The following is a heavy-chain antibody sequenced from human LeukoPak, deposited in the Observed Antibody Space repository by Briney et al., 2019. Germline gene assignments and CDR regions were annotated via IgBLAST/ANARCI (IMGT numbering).Heavy chain of an antibody. J-gene: IGHJ4*02. CDR3: ARVEVVAPFESVGHFDY. D-gene: IGHD2-15*01. CDR1: GGSISTSNYY. CDR2: IYYSGST. V-gene: IGHV4-39*07. Sequence: SETLSLTCTVSGGSISTSNYYWGWIRQPPGKGLEWIGYIYYSGSTYYNPSLESRVTISVGTSKNQFSLKLSSVTAADTAVYYCARVEVVAPFESVGHFDYWGQGTLVTVSS.